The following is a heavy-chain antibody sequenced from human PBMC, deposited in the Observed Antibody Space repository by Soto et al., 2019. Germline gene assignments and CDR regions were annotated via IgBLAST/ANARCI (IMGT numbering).Heavy chain of an antibody. J-gene: IGHJ4*02. Sequence: EVYLVESGGGLVQPGGSLRLSCAASGFTFKSYWMAWVRQAPGKGLEWVANMKEDGGEINYVESVRGRFTISRDNAENSLHLQMGSLRAEDTAVYHCVRDRGYSTYDNWGQGTLVTVSS. V-gene: IGHV3-7*01. CDR2: MKEDGGEI. CDR1: GFTFKSYW. CDR3: VRDRGYSTYDN. D-gene: IGHD3-22*01.